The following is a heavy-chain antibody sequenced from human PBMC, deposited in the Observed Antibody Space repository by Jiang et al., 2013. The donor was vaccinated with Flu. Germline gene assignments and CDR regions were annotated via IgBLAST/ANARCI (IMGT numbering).Heavy chain of an antibody. V-gene: IGHV3-7*03. Sequence: QLVESGGGLVQPGGSLRLSCVASGFMFSSKWMSWMRQAPGKGLERVASISEDGSRKYYGDSVRGRCTISRDNARNSLYLQINSLRAEDTAIYYCARDAMRGGDFDFWGEGTLVTISS. CDR3: ARDAMRGGDFDF. CDR1: GFMFSSKW. D-gene: IGHD2-21*01. CDR2: ISEDGSRK. J-gene: IGHJ4*02.